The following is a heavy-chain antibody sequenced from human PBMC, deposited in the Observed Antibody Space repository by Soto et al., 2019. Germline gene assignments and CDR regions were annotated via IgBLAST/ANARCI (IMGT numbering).Heavy chain of an antibody. V-gene: IGHV3-72*01. J-gene: IGHJ6*02. CDR3: AMLGCWSGGSSVMEV. D-gene: IGHD6-13*01. CDR2: IRRKAHSYTT. CDR1: GLIFSDYH. Sequence: EVQLVESGGGLVQPGGSLRLSCAASGLIFSDYHMDWVRQAPGKGLEWVGRIRRKAHSYTTEYAASVNGRFTISRDDSKNSLYLQMNSLKSEDTAVYYLAMLGCWSGGSSVMEVWGQGTTFTVSS.